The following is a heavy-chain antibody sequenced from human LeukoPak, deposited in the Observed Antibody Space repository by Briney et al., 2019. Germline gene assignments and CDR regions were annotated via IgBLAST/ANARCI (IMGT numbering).Heavy chain of an antibody. V-gene: IGHV4-39*01. CDR2: IYHSGNT. J-gene: IGHJ4*02. CDR3: ASPLGYCTTTTCFGDY. CDR1: GGSISSSSYY. D-gene: IGHD2-2*01. Sequence: KPSETLSLTCTVSGGSISSSSYYWGWVRPPPRKGAGWVGGIYHSGNTYYNPSLKSRVTISVDTSKNQFSLKLSSVTAADTAVYYCASPLGYCTTTTCFGDYWGQGTLVTVSA.